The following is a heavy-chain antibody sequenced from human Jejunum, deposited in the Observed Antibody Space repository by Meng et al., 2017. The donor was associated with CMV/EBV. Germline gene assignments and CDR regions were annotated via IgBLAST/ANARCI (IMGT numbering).Heavy chain of an antibody. J-gene: IGHJ6*02. V-gene: IGHV3-33*06. Sequence: GFALSTYGMHWVSQAQGKGLEWVEVIWYNGNDKYYAESVKGRFTVSRDNSKNTVYLQMSSLRAEDTAIYYCAKDVIAISFYNGMDVWGQGTTVTVSS. CDR2: IWYNGNDK. CDR1: GFALSTYG. CDR3: AKDVIAISFYNGMDV. D-gene: IGHD2-21*01.